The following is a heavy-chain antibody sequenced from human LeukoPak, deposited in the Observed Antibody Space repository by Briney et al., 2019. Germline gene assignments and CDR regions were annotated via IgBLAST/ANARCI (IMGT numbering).Heavy chain of an antibody. CDR1: GGTFSSYT. V-gene: IGHV1-69*02. J-gene: IGHJ4*02. CDR2: IIPILGIA. D-gene: IGHD3-10*01. CDR3: ARAGETADFDY. Sequence: GASVKVSCKASGGTFSSYTISWVRQAPGQGLEWMGRIIPILGIANYARKFQGRVTITADKSTSTAYMELSSLRSEDTAVYYCARAGETADFDYWGQGTLVTVSS.